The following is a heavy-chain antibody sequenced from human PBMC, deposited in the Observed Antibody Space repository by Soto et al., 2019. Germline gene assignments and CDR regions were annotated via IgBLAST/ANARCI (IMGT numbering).Heavy chain of an antibody. V-gene: IGHV3-23*01. CDR1: GFTFSSYA. D-gene: IGHD3-16*02. CDR3: ANGFLRGELSLFFDY. CDR2: ISGSGGST. Sequence: EVQLLESGGGLVQPGGSLRLSCAASGFTFSSYAMSWVRQAPGKGLEWVSAISGSGGSTYYADSVKGRFTISRDKSKNTLYLQMNSLRAEDTAVYYCANGFLRGELSLFFDYWGQGTLVTVSS. J-gene: IGHJ4*02.